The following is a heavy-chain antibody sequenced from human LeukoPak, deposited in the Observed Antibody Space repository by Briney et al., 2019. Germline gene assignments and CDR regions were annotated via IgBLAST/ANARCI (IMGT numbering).Heavy chain of an antibody. CDR1: GFTFSRYG. J-gene: IGHJ6*02. D-gene: IGHD1-26*01. CDR2: ISYDGSNK. Sequence: GGSLRLSCAASGFTFSRYGMYWVRQAPGKGLEWVAVISYDGSNKDYADSVKGRFTISRDNSKNTLYLQMNSLRAEDTAVYYCAKDRVRAQVVGYYYEMDVWGQGTTVTVSS. V-gene: IGHV3-30*18. CDR3: AKDRVRAQVVGYYYEMDV.